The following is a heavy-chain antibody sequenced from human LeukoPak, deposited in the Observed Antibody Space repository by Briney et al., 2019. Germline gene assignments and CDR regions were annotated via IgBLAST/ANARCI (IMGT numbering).Heavy chain of an antibody. Sequence: GGSLRLSCAASGFTFSSYSMNWIRQAPGKGLEWVSSISVSGGNTYYADSVKGRFTISRDNSKNTLYLQMNSLTAEDTALYYCATKQWLVRGWFDPWGQGTLVTVSS. V-gene: IGHV3-23*01. CDR1: GFTFSSYS. CDR3: ATKQWLVRGWFDP. D-gene: IGHD6-19*01. J-gene: IGHJ5*02. CDR2: ISVSGGNT.